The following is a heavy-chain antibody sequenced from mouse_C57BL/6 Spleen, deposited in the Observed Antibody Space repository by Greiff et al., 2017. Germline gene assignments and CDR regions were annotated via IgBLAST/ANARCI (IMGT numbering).Heavy chain of an antibody. V-gene: IGHV5-4*01. CDR1: GFTFSSYA. Sequence: EVQVVESGGGLVKPGGSLKLSCAASGFTFSSYAMSWVRQTPEKRLEWVATISDGGSYTYYPDNVKGRFTISRDNAKNNLYLQMSHLKSEDTAMYYCAREDGSFAMDYWGQGTSVTVSS. J-gene: IGHJ4*01. CDR3: AREDGSFAMDY. D-gene: IGHD1-1*01. CDR2: ISDGGSYT.